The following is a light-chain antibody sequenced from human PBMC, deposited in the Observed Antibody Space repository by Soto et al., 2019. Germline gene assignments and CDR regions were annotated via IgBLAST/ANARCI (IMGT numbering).Light chain of an antibody. CDR1: QSVSRS. J-gene: IGKJ3*01. Sequence: EIVMTQSPATLSVSPGERVTLSCRASQSVSRSLAWYQQKPGQAPRLLIYVACIRATGIPARYSGSLSGTEFTLTIRRMLSEDFVVYYCQQYNNWAPFTFGPGTKVDIK. V-gene: IGKV3-15*01. CDR3: QQYNNWAPFT. CDR2: VAC.